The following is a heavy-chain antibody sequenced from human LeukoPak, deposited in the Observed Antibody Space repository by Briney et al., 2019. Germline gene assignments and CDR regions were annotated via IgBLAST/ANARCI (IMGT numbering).Heavy chain of an antibody. CDR3: ARDQVERRVSDAFDI. Sequence: GASVKVSCKASGYTFTSYAMHWVRQAPGQRLEWMGWINAGNGNTKYSQKFQGRVTITRDTFASTAYMELSSLRSEDTAVYYCARDQVERRVSDAFDIWGQGTMVTVSS. J-gene: IGHJ3*02. D-gene: IGHD1-1*01. CDR2: INAGNGNT. CDR1: GYTFTSYA. V-gene: IGHV1-3*01.